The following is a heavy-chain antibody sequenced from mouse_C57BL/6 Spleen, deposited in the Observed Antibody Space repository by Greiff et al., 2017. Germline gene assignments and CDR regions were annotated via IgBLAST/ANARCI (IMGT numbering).Heavy chain of an antibody. CDR2: ILPGSGST. V-gene: IGHV1-9*01. CDR1: GYTFTGYW. CDR3: AVIYYEYGDGYCDV. J-gene: IGHJ1*03. D-gene: IGHD2-4*01. Sequence: VKLMESGAELMKPGASVKLSCKATGYTFTGYWIEWVKQRPGHGLEWIGEILPGSGSTNYNEKFKGKATFTADTSSNTAYMQIISLTTEDSAIYYCAVIYYEYGDGYCDVWGTGTTVTVSS.